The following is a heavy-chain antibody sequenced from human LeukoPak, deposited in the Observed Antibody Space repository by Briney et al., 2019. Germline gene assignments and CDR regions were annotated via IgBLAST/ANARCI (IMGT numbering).Heavy chain of an antibody. Sequence: GGSLRLSCAASGFTFRNYVIHWVRQAPGQGLEWVAVTSSDLNVKLYADSVKGRFTISRDNSRSTLYLQMNSLRPEDTAIYYCAREGYYGSGSPPSLYFDYWGQGTLVTVSS. CDR1: GFTFRNYV. J-gene: IGHJ4*02. CDR2: TSSDLNVK. CDR3: AREGYYGSGSPPSLYFDY. D-gene: IGHD3-10*01. V-gene: IGHV3-30-3*01.